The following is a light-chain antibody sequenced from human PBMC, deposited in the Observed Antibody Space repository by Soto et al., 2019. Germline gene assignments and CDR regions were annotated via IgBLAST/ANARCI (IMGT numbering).Light chain of an antibody. CDR3: QQYNNWPYT. V-gene: IGKV3-15*01. Sequence: EIVMTQSPATLSVSPGERATHSCRASQSVSSNLAWYQQKPGQAPRLLIYGASIRATGIPARFSGSGSGTEFTLTISSLQSEDFAVYYCQQYNNWPYTFGQGTKLEIK. CDR1: QSVSSN. J-gene: IGKJ2*01. CDR2: GAS.